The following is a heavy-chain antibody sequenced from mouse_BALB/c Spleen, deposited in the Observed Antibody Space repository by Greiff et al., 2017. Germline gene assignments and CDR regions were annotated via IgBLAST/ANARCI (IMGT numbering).Heavy chain of an antibody. CDR2: ISYSGST. Sequence: EVKLMESGPGLVKPSQSLSLTCTVTGYSITSDYAWNWIRQFPGNQLEWMGYISYSGSTSYNPSLKSRISITRDTSKNQFFLQLNSVTTEDTATYYCARFEITTARVAYWGQGTLVTVSA. D-gene: IGHD1-2*01. J-gene: IGHJ3*01. CDR1: GYSITSDYA. V-gene: IGHV3-2*02. CDR3: ARFEITTARVAY.